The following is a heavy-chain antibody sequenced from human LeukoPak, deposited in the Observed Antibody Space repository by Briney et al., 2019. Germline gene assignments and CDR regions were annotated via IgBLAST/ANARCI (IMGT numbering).Heavy chain of an antibody. CDR1: GGSMYEHY. Sequence: SETLSLTCTVSGGSMYEHYWSWIRQSPGKGLESIGYIYYTGSITYNPSLKSRVTISIDTSKNQFSLKLNSVTAADTAVYYCARHPQFYDILTGRDYGMDVWGQGTTVTVSS. CDR3: ARHPQFYDILTGRDYGMDV. J-gene: IGHJ6*02. D-gene: IGHD3-9*01. CDR2: IYYTGSI. V-gene: IGHV4-59*08.